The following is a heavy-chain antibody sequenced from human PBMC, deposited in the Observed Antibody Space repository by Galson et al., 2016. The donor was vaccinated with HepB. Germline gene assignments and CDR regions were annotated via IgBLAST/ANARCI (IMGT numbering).Heavy chain of an antibody. Sequence: SLRLSCAASGLSFSTFSMNWVRQAPGQGLEWLSSISSNGDFINYADSVKGRFTISRDNADNSLFLHMSSLRAEDTAIYYCARDNSHCGRTSCIPTYRYFDLGGRGTLVTVSS. J-gene: IGHJ2*01. D-gene: IGHD2-2*01. CDR1: GLSFSTFS. CDR2: ISSNGDFI. V-gene: IGHV3-21*01. CDR3: ARDNSHCGRTSCIPTYRYFDL.